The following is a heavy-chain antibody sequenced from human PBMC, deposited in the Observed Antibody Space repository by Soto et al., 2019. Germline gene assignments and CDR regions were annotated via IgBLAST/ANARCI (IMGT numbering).Heavy chain of an antibody. Sequence: PGGSLRLSCEGSGFTVSSHAMTWIRQAPGKGPEWVSTITADGGTYYADSVKGRFAMSRDTSESTLYLQMNSLGAEDTAAYYCAKTVRGVIIVEFDYWGQGTLVTVSS. CDR2: ITADGGT. CDR1: GFTVSSHA. V-gene: IGHV3-23*01. J-gene: IGHJ4*02. CDR3: AKTVRGVIIVEFDY. D-gene: IGHD3-10*01.